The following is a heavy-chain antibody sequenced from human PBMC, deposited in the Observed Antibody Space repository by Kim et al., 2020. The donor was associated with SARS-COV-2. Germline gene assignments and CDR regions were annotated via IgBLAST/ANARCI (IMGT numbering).Heavy chain of an antibody. V-gene: IGHV3-11*05. CDR1: GINFSYYY. D-gene: IGHD6-13*01. CDR2: ISSSGSYT. J-gene: IGHJ4*02. Sequence: GGSLSLSCAASGINFSYYYMSWIRQAPGKGLEWVSYISSSGSYTKYADSLKGRFTISRDNAENSLYLEMNSLRPEDTAVYYCVRVAVGASSWYYFDSWGQGTLVTVSS. CDR3: VRVAVGASSWYYFDS.